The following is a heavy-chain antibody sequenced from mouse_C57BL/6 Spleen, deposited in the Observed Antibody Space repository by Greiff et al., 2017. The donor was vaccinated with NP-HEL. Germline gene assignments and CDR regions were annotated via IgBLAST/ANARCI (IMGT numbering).Heavy chain of an antibody. CDR3: ARSATRTGTDY. J-gene: IGHJ2*01. CDR1: GYAFSSYW. Sequence: VKLQESGAELVKPGASVKISCKASGYAFSSYWMNWVKQRPGKGLEWIGQIYPGDGDTNYNGKFKGKATLTADKSSSTAYMQLSSLTSEDSAVYFCARSATRTGTDYWGQGTTLTVSS. V-gene: IGHV1-80*01. CDR2: IYPGDGDT. D-gene: IGHD4-1*01.